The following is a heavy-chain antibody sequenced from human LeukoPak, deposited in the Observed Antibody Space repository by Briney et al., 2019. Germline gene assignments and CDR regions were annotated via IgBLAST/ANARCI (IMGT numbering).Heavy chain of an antibody. J-gene: IGHJ4*02. CDR2: IYHSGST. D-gene: IGHD1-26*01. CDR3: ARVIVGATFPYEYFDY. CDR1: GGSISSGDYY. V-gene: IGHV4-30-4*01. Sequence: SETLSLTCTVSGGSISSGDYYWSWIRQPPGKGLEWIGYIYHSGSTYYNPSLKSRVTISVDTSKNQFSLKLSSVTAADTAVYYCARVIVGATFPYEYFDYWGQGTLVTVSS.